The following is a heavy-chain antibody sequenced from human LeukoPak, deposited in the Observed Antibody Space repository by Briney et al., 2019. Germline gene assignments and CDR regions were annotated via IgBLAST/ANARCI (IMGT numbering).Heavy chain of an antibody. CDR3: ARDGIVDTAMALDY. CDR1: GYTFTSYD. CDR2: MNPNSGNT. D-gene: IGHD5-18*01. Sequence: ASVKVSCKASGYTFTSYDINWVRQATGQGLEWMGWMNPNSGNTGYAQKFQGRVTMTRNTSISTAYMELSSLRSEDTAVYYCARDGIVDTAMALDYWGQGTLVTVSS. V-gene: IGHV1-8*01. J-gene: IGHJ4*02.